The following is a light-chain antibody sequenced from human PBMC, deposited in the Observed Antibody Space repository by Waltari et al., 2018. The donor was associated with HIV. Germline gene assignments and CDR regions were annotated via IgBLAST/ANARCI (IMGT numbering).Light chain of an antibody. CDR3: AAWDDSLNGQV. Sequence: QSVLTQPPSASGTPGQRVTISCSGSRSNIGSNTITWYQQLPGTAPKLLIYSNNQRPSGVPDRFSGSKSGTSASLAISGLQSEDEADYYCAAWDDSLNGQVFGGGTKLTVL. CDR2: SNN. CDR1: RSNIGSNT. V-gene: IGLV1-44*01. J-gene: IGLJ3*02.